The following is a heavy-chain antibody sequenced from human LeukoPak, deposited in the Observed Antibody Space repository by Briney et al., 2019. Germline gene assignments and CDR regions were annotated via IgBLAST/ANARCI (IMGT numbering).Heavy chain of an antibody. CDR2: VFPGGTT. CDR3: AKVSGREIRYFDWLLYFDY. Sequence: PSETLSLTCTVSGGPISHYYWSWVRQPPGKGLEWIGYVFPGGTTNFKPSLRSRVTMSVDTSKKQFFLKLSAVTAADTAVYYCAKVSGREIRYFDWLLYFDYWGQGTLVTVSS. J-gene: IGHJ4*02. V-gene: IGHV4-4*09. D-gene: IGHD3-9*01. CDR1: GGPISHYY.